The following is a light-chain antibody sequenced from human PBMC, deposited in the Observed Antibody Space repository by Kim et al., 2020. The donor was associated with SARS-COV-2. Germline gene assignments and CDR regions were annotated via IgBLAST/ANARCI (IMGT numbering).Light chain of an antibody. CDR2: GAS. Sequence: LSPGERATLSCRASQRIISDYLAWYQQKPGQAPRLLIYGASSRATAIPDRFSGSGSGTEFTLTISRLQPEDFAVYFCQQYDDSPYTFGQGTKLEI. CDR3: QQYDDSPYT. V-gene: IGKV3-20*01. CDR1: QRIISDY. J-gene: IGKJ2*01.